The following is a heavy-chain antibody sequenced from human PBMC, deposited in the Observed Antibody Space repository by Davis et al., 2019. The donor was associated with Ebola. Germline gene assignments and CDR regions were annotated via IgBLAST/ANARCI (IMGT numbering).Heavy chain of an antibody. CDR3: ARGLVSPIAYYMDV. Sequence: GESLKISCTASGYIFSNYWIGWVRQMPGKGLEWMGIVYPGDSDTRYNPSFQGQVTMSADKSINTAYLHWSSLKASDTAMYYCARGLVSPIAYYMDVWGKGTTVTVSS. CDR2: VYPGDSDT. D-gene: IGHD6-13*01. V-gene: IGHV5-51*01. J-gene: IGHJ6*03. CDR1: GYIFSNYW.